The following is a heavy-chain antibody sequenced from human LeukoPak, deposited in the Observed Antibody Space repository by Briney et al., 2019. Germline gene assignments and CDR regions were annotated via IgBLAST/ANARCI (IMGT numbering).Heavy chain of an antibody. CDR1: GFTFSSYG. V-gene: IGHV3-30*18. D-gene: IGHD6-25*01. CDR2: ISYDGSNK. J-gene: IGHJ3*02. CDR3: AKLCSSGSAFDI. Sequence: GGSLRLSCAASGFTFSSYGMHWVRQAPGKGLEWVAVISYDGSNKYYADSVKGRFTISRDNSKNTLYLQMNSLRAEDTAVYYCAKLCSSGSAFDIWGQGTMVTVSS.